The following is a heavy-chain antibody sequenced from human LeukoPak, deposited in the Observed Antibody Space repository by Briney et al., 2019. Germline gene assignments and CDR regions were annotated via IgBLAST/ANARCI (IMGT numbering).Heavy chain of an antibody. Sequence: GGSLRLSCVAASGFRITNNWMTWIRRAPGKGLEWVANIKEDESQKYYVGSVKGRFTISRDNTKSSVYLQMNSLRVEDTAVYYCANINSGGGYYYGSSGYSSCFDFWGQGTLVTVSS. D-gene: IGHD3-22*01. CDR1: GFRITNNW. CDR3: ANINSGGGYYYGSSGYSSCFDF. V-gene: IGHV3-7*01. J-gene: IGHJ4*02. CDR2: IKEDESQK.